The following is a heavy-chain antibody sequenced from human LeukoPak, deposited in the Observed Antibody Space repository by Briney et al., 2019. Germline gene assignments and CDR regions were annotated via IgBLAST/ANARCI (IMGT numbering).Heavy chain of an antibody. CDR3: AREVRGTPTD. CDR1: GGSISGYY. V-gene: IGHV4-59*01. Sequence: SETLSLTCTVSGGSISGYYWSWIRQPPGEGLEWIGYIYSSGSTNYNPSLGSRVTVSVDTSKNQFSLQLSSVTAADTAVYYCAREVRGTPTDWGQGTLVTVSS. J-gene: IGHJ4*02. CDR2: IYSSGST. D-gene: IGHD3-16*01.